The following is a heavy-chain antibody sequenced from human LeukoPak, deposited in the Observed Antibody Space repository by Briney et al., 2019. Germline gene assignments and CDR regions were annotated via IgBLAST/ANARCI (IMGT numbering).Heavy chain of an antibody. CDR3: ASPRGYYYDSSGIPPADYYGMDV. J-gene: IGHJ6*02. CDR1: GYSFTSYW. V-gene: IGHV5-10-1*01. Sequence: GESLKISCKGSGYSFTSYWISWVRQMPGKGLEWMGRIDPSDSYTNYSPSFQGHVTISADKSISPAYLQWSSLKASGTAMYYCASPRGYYYDSSGIPPADYYGMDVWGQGTTVTVSS. CDR2: IDPSDSYT. D-gene: IGHD3-22*01.